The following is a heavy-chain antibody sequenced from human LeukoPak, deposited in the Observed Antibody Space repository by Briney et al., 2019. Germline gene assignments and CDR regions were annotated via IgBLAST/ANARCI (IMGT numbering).Heavy chain of an antibody. J-gene: IGHJ4*02. CDR2: IIPIFGTA. D-gene: IGHD3-22*01. CDR3: AREENSSGYYRPVNY. CDR1: GGTFSSYA. Sequence: SVKVSCKASGGTFSSYAISWVRQAPGQGLEWMGRIIPIFGTANYAQKFQGRVTITTDESTSTAYMELSSLRSEDTAVYYCAREENSSGYYRPVNYWGQGTLVTVSS. V-gene: IGHV1-69*05.